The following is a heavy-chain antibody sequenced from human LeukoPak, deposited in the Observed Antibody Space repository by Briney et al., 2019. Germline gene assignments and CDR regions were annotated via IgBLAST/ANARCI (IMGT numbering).Heavy chain of an antibody. V-gene: IGHV4-34*01. D-gene: IGHD2-2*01. CDR2: INHSGST. CDR1: VGSISTSY. J-gene: IGHJ5*02. CDR3: ARGGGGYCSSTSCRKFNWFDP. Sequence: SETLSLTCTVSVGSISTSYWSWIRQPPGKGLEWIGEINHSGSTNYNPSLKSRVTISVDTSKNQFSLKLSSVTAADTAVYYCARGGGGYCSSTSCRKFNWFDPWGQGTLVTVSS.